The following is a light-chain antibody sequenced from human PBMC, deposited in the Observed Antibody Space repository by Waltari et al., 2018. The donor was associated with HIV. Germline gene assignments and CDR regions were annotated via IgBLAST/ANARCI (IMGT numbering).Light chain of an antibody. CDR3: QQRSNWPPAPT. J-gene: IGKJ4*01. Sequence: EIVLTQSPATLSLSPGERATLSCRASQSVSTYLAWYQQKSGQSPRLLIYDASIRATGIPARFSGSGSGTDFTITISSLEPEDFAVYYCQQRSNWPPAPTFGGGTKVEIK. CDR1: QSVSTY. CDR2: DAS. V-gene: IGKV3-11*01.